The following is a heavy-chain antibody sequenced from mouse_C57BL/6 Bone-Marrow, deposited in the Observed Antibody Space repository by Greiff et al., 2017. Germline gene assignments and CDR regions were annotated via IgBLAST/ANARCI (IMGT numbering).Heavy chain of an antibody. CDR1: GFTFSSYA. D-gene: IGHD2-1*01. J-gene: IGHJ1*03. CDR2: ISDGGSYT. Sequence: EVQVVESGGGLVKPGGSLKLSCAASGFTFSSYAMSWVRQTPEKRLEWVATISDGGSYTYYPDNVKGRFTISRDNAKNNLYLQMSHLKSEDTAMYYCARDGIYSWYFDVWGTGTTVTVSS. CDR3: ARDGIYSWYFDV. V-gene: IGHV5-4*01.